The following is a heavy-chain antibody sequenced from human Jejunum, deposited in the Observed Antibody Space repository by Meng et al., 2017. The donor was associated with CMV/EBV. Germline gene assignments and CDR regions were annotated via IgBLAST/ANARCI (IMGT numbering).Heavy chain of an antibody. CDR3: ASPAYDFWSGYPPFDY. D-gene: IGHD3-3*01. J-gene: IGHJ4*02. Sequence: QVHLVQSGPEVKKPGSSVKVSCKASGVTFGSNTFSWVRQAPGQGLEWMGGIIPISGTTNSAQKFQGRVTITADESTSTAYMELSSLRSEDTAIYYCASPAYDFWSGYPPFDYWGQGTLVTVSS. V-gene: IGHV1-69*12. CDR1: GVTFGSNT. CDR2: IIPISGTT.